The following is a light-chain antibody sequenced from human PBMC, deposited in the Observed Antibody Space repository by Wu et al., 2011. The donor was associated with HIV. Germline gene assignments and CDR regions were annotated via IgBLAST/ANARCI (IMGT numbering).Light chain of an antibody. Sequence: EIVLTQSPGTLSLSPGTRATLSCKASQTIRSDYLAWYQQKPGQAPRLLIFGVSSRATGIPDRFSGSGSGTDFTLTISSLEPEDFAVYYCQQYGSSYSFGQGTKLEIK. CDR2: GVS. CDR3: QQYGSSYS. J-gene: IGKJ2*03. CDR1: QTIRSDY. V-gene: IGKV3-20*01.